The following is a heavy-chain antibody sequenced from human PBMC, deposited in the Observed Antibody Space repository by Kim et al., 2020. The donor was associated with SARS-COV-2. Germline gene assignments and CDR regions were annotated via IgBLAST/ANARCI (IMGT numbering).Heavy chain of an antibody. CDR2: INPNSGGT. CDR3: ARWFCTSCPEKYYYYGMDV. CDR1: GYTFTGYY. Sequence: ASVKVSCKASGYTFTGYYMHWVRQAPGQGLEWMGRINPNSGGTNYAQKFQGRVTMTRDTSISTAYMELSRLRSDDTAVYYCARWFCTSCPEKYYYYGMDVWGQGTTVTVSS. J-gene: IGHJ6*02. D-gene: IGHD2-2*01. V-gene: IGHV1-2*06.